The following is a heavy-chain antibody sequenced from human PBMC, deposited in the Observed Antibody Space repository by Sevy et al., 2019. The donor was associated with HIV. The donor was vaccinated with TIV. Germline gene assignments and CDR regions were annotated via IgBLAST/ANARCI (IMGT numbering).Heavy chain of an antibody. CDR3: AKERLDYDFWSGRGFDY. CDR2: INSDGSST. CDR1: GFTFSSYW. J-gene: IGHJ4*02. Sequence: GGSLRLSCAASGFTFSSYWMHWVRQAPGKGLVWVSRINSDGSSTSYADSVKGRFTISRDNAKNTLYLQMNSLRAEDTAVYYGAKERLDYDFWSGRGFDYWGQGTLVTVSS. D-gene: IGHD3-3*01. V-gene: IGHV3-74*01.